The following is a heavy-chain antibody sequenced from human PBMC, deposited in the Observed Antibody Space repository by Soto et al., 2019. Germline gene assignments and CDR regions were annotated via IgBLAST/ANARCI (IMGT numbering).Heavy chain of an antibody. CDR1: GVAFSTYG. J-gene: IGHJ4*02. CDR2: LSYDGHNE. D-gene: IGHD3-10*01. Sequence: QVQLVESGGAVVQPGTSLRLSCAASGVAFSTYGVHWVRQAPGKGLEWVAILSYDGHNEYYTDSVKGRFTISGDTSRNTLYLQMDRLSADDTAMYYCATDREFGEYLFDSWGQGTLVTVSS. CDR3: ATDREFGEYLFDS. V-gene: IGHV3-30*03.